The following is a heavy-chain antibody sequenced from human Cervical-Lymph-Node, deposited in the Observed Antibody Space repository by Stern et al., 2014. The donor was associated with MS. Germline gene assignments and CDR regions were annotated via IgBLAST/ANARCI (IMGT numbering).Heavy chain of an antibody. V-gene: IGHV1-18*01. CDR1: GYTFTSSG. CDR2: ISAYNGNT. J-gene: IGHJ3*02. Sequence: MQLVESGAEVKKPWASVKVSCKASGYTFTSSGISWVRQAPGPGLEWMGWISAYNGNTNYAQKLQGRVTMTTDISTSTAYMELRSLRSDDTDVDYCARGLLGSENAFDIWGQGTMVTVSS. CDR3: ARGLLGSENAFDI. D-gene: IGHD2-15*01.